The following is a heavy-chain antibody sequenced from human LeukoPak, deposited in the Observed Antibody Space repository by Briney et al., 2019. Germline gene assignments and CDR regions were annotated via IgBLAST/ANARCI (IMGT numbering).Heavy chain of an antibody. J-gene: IGHJ3*02. CDR3: ARDRCGRTSCYPGAFDI. D-gene: IGHD2-2*01. V-gene: IGHV4-59*01. Sequence: KPSETLSLTCTVSGDSISSYYWSWIRQPPGKGLEWIGYIYYTGSTNYNPSLKSRVTISVDTSKKQFSLKLSSVSAADTAVYYCARDRCGRTSCYPGAFDIWGQGIMVTVSS. CDR1: GDSISSYY. CDR2: IYYTGST.